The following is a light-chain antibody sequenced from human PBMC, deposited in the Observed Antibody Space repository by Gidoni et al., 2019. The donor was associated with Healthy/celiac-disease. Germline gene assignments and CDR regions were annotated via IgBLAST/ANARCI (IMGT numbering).Light chain of an antibody. CDR2: DAS. CDR1: PSVSSY. V-gene: IGKV3-11*01. CDR3: QQRSNWPPWT. J-gene: IGKJ1*01. Sequence: EIVLTQSPATLSLSPGERATLSCRASPSVSSYLAWYHQKPGQAPRLLIYDASNSATGIPARFSGSGSGTDFTLTISSLEPEDFAVYYCQQRSNWPPWTFGQGTKVEIK.